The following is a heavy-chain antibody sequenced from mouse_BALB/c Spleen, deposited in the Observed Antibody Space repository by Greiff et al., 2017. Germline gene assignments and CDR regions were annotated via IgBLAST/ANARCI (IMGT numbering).Heavy chain of an antibody. J-gene: IGHJ4*01. Sequence: QVQLQQSGAELVRPGVSVKISCKGSGYTFTDYAMHWVKQSHAKSLEWIGVISTYYGDASYNQKFKGKATMTVDKSSSTAYMELARLTSEDSAIYYCARWGLLRGYAMDYWGQGTSVTVSS. D-gene: IGHD1-1*01. CDR2: ISTYYGDA. V-gene: IGHV1S137*01. CDR1: GYTFTDYA. CDR3: ARWGLLRGYAMDY.